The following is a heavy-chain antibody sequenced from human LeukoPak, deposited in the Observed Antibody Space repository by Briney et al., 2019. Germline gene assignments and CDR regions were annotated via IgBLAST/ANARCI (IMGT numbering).Heavy chain of an antibody. V-gene: IGHV1-46*01. J-gene: IGHJ4*02. Sequence: ASVKVSCKASGYTFTTSYIHWVRQAPGQGLEWMGIINPSGDSTRYARKFQGRVTMTRDTSTSTVYMELSSLKSEDTAVYYCARDQRSLDDWGQGTLVTVSS. CDR2: INPSGDST. CDR1: GYTFTTSY. CDR3: ARDQRSLDD.